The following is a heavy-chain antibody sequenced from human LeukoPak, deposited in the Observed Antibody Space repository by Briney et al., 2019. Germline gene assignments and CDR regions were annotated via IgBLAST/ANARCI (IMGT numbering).Heavy chain of an antibody. CDR3: AKARYSYGLRGFDY. J-gene: IGHJ4*02. CDR1: GYTLTSYE. CDR2: MNPNSGNT. Sequence: ASVKVSCKASGYTLTSYEINWVRQATGQGLEWMGWMNPNSGNTDYAQKFQGRVTMTRDTSLNTAYLELSSLRSEDTAVYYCAKARYSYGLRGFDYWGQGTLVTVSS. V-gene: IGHV1-8*01. D-gene: IGHD5-18*01.